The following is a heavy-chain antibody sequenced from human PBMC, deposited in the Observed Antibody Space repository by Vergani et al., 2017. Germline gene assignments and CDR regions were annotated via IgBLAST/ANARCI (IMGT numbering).Heavy chain of an antibody. CDR3: TRSECSGTTCYGHYFDL. Sequence: EVELLESGGGLAQPGGSLRVSCSASGFRVTTYYMSWVRQAPGKGLEWVSVSKSDGRTSYAESVRGRFTISRDTSRNAVYLQMNILRVEDTGVYYCTRSECSGTTCYGHYFDLWCHGILVTVSS. D-gene: IGHD2-15*01. CDR1: GFRVTTYY. J-gene: IGHJ4*01. CDR2: SKSDGRT. V-gene: IGHV3-66*02.